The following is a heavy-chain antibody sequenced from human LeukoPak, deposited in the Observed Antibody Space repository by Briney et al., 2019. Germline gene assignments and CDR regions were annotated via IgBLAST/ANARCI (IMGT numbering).Heavy chain of an antibody. CDR2: IYIDGSA. D-gene: IGHD3-10*01. V-gene: IGHV3-66*01. CDR1: GFTVGLNY. J-gene: IGHJ5*02. CDR3: VRGPHSGNPFGP. Sequence: GGSLRLSCASSGFTVGLNYMSWVRQAPGKGLEWISVIYIDGSAYYADSVGGRFSISRDLSKNAVHLQMNSLRDEDTAIYYCVRGPHSGNPFGPWGQGTLVTVSS.